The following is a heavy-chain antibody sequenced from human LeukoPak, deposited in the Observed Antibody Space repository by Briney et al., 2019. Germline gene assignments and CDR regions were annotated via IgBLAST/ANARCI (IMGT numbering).Heavy chain of an antibody. J-gene: IGHJ3*01. Sequence: PGGSLRLSCAASGFTFRNYGMQWVRQAPGKGLEWVSAIGGSGGSTYYTDSVKGRFTISRDNSKNTLYLQVNSLRAEDTAVYYCAKDSDIAVTGTDDAFDLWGQGTMVTVSS. CDR2: IGGSGGST. V-gene: IGHV3-23*01. CDR1: GFTFRNYG. D-gene: IGHD6-19*01. CDR3: AKDSDIAVTGTDDAFDL.